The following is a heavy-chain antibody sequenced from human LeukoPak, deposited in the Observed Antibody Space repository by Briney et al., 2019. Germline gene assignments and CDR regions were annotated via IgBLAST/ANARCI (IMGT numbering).Heavy chain of an antibody. J-gene: IGHJ5*02. CDR1: GYIFSGYH. D-gene: IGHD3-10*01. Sequence: ASVKVSCKASGYIFSGYHIHWVRQAPGQGLEWMGWINPNTGGTNFAPKFRGRVSMTRDTSLSTAYMELSSLRSDDTAVYYCARGDKKENLSGPSGYFDPWGQGSLVTVPS. V-gene: IGHV1-2*02. CDR3: ARGDKKENLSGPSGYFDP. CDR2: INPNTGGT.